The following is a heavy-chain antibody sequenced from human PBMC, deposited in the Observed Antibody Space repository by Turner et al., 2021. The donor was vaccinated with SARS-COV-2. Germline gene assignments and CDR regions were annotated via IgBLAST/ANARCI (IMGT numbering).Heavy chain of an antibody. V-gene: IGHV4-39*01. J-gene: IGHJ4*02. CDR3: ARTYYDFWSGYYGTPGYFEY. CDR2: IYYSGST. D-gene: IGHD3-3*01. Sequence: QLQLQESGPGLVKPSATLSLTCTVSVGSFSSSTYYWGWIRQPPGKGLEWIGSIYYSGSTYYNPSLKSRVTISVDTSKNQFSLKMSSVTAADTAVYYCARTYYDFWSGYYGTPGYFEYWGQGTLVTVSS. CDR1: VGSFSSSTYY.